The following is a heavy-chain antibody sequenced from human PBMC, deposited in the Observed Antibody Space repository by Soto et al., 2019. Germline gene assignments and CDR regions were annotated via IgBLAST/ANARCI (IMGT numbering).Heavy chain of an antibody. CDR1: GFTFSSYS. CDR2: ISSSSSTI. Sequence: EVQLVESGGGLVQPGGSLRLSWAASGFTFSSYSMNWVRQAPGKGPEWVSYISSSSSTIYYADSVKGRFTISRDNAKNSLYLQMNSLRAEDTAVYYCARHPERIAQIGWFDPWGQGTLVNVSS. CDR3: ARHPERIAQIGWFDP. J-gene: IGHJ5*02. D-gene: IGHD6-13*01. V-gene: IGHV3-48*01.